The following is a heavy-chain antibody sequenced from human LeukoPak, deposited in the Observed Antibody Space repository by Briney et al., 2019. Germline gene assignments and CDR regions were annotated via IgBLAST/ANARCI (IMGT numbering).Heavy chain of an antibody. J-gene: IGHJ3*02. V-gene: IGHV4-39*07. CDR1: GGSMSSSNYY. CDR3: ARDVLLPIQTHAFDI. Sequence: PSETLSLTCTVSGGSMSSSNYYWGWIRLSPGKGLEWIGNIYYSGITYYNPSLKSRVTISQDTSTNQFSLRLNSVTAADTAVYYCARDVLLPIQTHAFDIWGQGTMVTVSS. CDR2: IYYSGIT. D-gene: IGHD2-2*02.